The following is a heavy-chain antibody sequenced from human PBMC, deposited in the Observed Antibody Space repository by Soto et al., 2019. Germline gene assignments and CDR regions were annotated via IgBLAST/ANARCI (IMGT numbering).Heavy chain of an antibody. CDR3: ARERTFGDNKHNYMDV. V-gene: IGHV3-33*01. CDR1: EFTFSRPG. D-gene: IGHD3-10*01. Sequence: QVQLVASGGGVVQPGRSLRLSCAASEFTFSRPGMHWVRQAPGKGLQWVGVIWSDGSNEVYADSVKGRFIISRDNSKNILYMQMNSLRAEDTAVYYCARERTFGDNKHNYMDVWGTGITVTVSS. CDR2: IWSDGSNE. J-gene: IGHJ6*03.